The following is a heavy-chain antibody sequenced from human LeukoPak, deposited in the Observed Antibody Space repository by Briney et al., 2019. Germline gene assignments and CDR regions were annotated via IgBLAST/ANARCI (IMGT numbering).Heavy chain of an antibody. V-gene: IGHV1-69*06. D-gene: IGHD3-3*01. CDR1: GGTFSSYA. Sequence: GASVKVSCKASGGTFSSYAISWVRQAPGQGLEWMGGIIPIFGTANYAQKFQGRVTITADKSTSTAYMELSSLRSEDTAVYYCARDHLGVASHYYYMDVWGKGTTVTVSS. CDR2: IIPIFGTA. CDR3: ARDHLGVASHYYYMDV. J-gene: IGHJ6*03.